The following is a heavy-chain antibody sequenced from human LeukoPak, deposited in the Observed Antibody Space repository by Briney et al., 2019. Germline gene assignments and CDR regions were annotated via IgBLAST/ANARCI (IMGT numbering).Heavy chain of an antibody. V-gene: IGHV3-33*06. CDR2: LWSDGKTA. CDR1: GFTFKIFG. J-gene: IGHJ4*02. Sequence: GGSLRLSCAACGFTFKIFGMHWVSQVPGNGLEWVAVLWSDGKTAHYADSVKGRFTISRDSSENTLYLQMNSLRSEDTAVYYCAEESAADCTLHFDSWGQGTLVTVSS. D-gene: IGHD6-13*01. CDR3: AEESAADCTLHFDS.